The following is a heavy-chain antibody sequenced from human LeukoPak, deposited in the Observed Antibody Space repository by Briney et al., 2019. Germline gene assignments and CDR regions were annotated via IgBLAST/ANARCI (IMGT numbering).Heavy chain of an antibody. Sequence: GGSLRLSCAASGFTFRSYSMNWVRQAPGKGLEWVSYISSSSSTIYYADSVEGRFTISRNNAKNSLYLQMNSLRDEDTAVYYCARARYYYDSSGYFADYWGQGTLVTVSS. J-gene: IGHJ4*02. D-gene: IGHD3-22*01. CDR2: ISSSSSTI. CDR3: ARARYYYDSSGYFADY. V-gene: IGHV3-48*02. CDR1: GFTFRSYS.